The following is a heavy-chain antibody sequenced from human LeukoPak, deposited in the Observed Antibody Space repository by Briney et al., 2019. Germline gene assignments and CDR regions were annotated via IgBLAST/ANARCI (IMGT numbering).Heavy chain of an antibody. J-gene: IGHJ4*02. V-gene: IGHV3-74*01. D-gene: IGHD3-10*01. Sequence: GGSLRLSCAASGFTFSNYWMHWGRQAPGKGLVWVSRINSDGSTTTYADSVKGRFTISRDNAKNTLYLQMNSLRAEDTAVYFCTRGGVDYWGQGTLVTVSS. CDR3: TRGGVDY. CDR1: GFTFSNYW. CDR2: INSDGSTT.